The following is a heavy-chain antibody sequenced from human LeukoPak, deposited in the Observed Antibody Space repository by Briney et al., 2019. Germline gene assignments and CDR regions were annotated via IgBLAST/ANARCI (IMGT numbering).Heavy chain of an antibody. Sequence: PGGSLRLSCAASGFTFSSYDMHWVRQAPGKGLEWVAFIGYDGTNKYYGDSVKGRFTVSRDNSKKTLYLQLNSLRAEDTAVYYCAKDHGATWSGFDIWGQGTMVTVSS. CDR2: IGYDGTNK. CDR3: AKDHGATWSGFDI. J-gene: IGHJ3*02. D-gene: IGHD3-3*01. V-gene: IGHV3-30*02. CDR1: GFTFSSYD.